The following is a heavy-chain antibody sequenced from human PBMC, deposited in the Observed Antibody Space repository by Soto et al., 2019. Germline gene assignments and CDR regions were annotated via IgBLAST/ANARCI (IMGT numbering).Heavy chain of an antibody. CDR3: AKSHTYYFDSSGYYLGH. CDR2: ISWNSDSI. Sequence: PGGSLRLSCAASGFTFDEYGMHWVRQARGKGLEWVSGISWNSDSIGYADSVKGRFTISRDNAKNSLYLQMNSLRAEDTAFYYCAKSHTYYFDSSGYYLGHWGQGTPVTVSS. J-gene: IGHJ4*02. CDR1: GFTFDEYG. V-gene: IGHV3-9*01. D-gene: IGHD3-22*01.